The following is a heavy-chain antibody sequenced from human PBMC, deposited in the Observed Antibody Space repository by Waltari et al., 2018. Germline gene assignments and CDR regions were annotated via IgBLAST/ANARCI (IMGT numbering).Heavy chain of an antibody. CDR1: GGSISSGSSY. D-gene: IGHD5-12*01. V-gene: IGHV4-61*02. Sequence: QVQLQESGPGLVKPSQTLSLTCTVSGGSISSGSSYWSWIRQPAGKGLEWIGRIYTRGSTNYNPSLKSRVTISVDTSKNQFSLKLSSVTAADTAVYYCARGGGYVNYWGQGTLVTVSS. CDR3: ARGGGYVNY. J-gene: IGHJ4*02. CDR2: IYTRGST.